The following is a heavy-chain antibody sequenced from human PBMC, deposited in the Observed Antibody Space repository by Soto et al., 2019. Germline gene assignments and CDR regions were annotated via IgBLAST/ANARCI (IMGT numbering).Heavy chain of an antibody. V-gene: IGHV1-69*01. J-gene: IGHJ6*02. CDR1: GGTFSSYA. CDR3: VRSGIAAAGTYYYYYGMDV. Sequence: QVQLVQSGAEVKKPGSSVKVSCKASGGTFSSYAISWVRQAPGQGLEWMGGIIPIFGTANYAQKFQGRVTITADESTSTAYMELSSLRSEDTAVYYCVRSGIAAAGTYYYYYGMDVWGQGTTVTVSS. D-gene: IGHD6-13*01. CDR2: IIPIFGTA.